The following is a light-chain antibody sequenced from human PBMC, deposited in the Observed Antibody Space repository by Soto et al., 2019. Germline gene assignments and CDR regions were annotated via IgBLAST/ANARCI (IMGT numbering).Light chain of an antibody. V-gene: IGKV3-11*01. CDR3: PHRSHLPSLT. J-gene: IGKJ4*01. Sequence: PGETVTLSCRASQSVGSYLAWYLHKPGQAPRLLISDASNRATGIPARFSGSGSETDFTITNSSRVPNAAAVYYRPHRSHLPSLTFGVGTKVDIK. CDR1: QSVGSY. CDR2: DAS.